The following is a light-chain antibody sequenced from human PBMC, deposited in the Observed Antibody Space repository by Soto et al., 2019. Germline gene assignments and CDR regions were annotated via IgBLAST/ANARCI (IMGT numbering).Light chain of an antibody. CDR3: QQYDGSLWT. Sequence: EIVLTQSPGTLSLSPGERATLSCRASQSVSSSYLAWYQQKPGQAPRLLIFGASNRATDIPDSFSGSGSGTDFTLTISRLEPEDFAVYYCQQYDGSLWTFGQGTKVEIK. J-gene: IGKJ1*01. V-gene: IGKV3-20*01. CDR2: GAS. CDR1: QSVSSSY.